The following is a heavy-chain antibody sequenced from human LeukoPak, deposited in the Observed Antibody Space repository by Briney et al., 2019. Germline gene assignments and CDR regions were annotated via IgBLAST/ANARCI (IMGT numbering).Heavy chain of an antibody. J-gene: IGHJ4*02. CDR2: IRYDGSKK. D-gene: IGHD3-10*01. Sequence: GGSLRLSCAASGFTFSSYGMHWVRQAPGKGLEWVAFIRYDGSKKYYADSVKGRFTISRDNSKNTLYLQMNSLRAGDTAVYYCAKMEGVGNNWGQGTLVTVSS. CDR3: AKMEGVGNN. CDR1: GFTFSSYG. V-gene: IGHV3-30*02.